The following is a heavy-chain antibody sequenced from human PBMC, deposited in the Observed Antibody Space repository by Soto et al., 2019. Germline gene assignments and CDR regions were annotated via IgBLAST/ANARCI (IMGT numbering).Heavy chain of an antibody. D-gene: IGHD3-22*01. CDR3: AMDRGYYYDSSGYPYFDY. Sequence: PVKVSSKVSGYSLTELSMPWVRQAPGKGLEWMGGFDPEDGETIYAQKFQGRVTMTEDTSTDTAYMELSSLRSEDTAVYYCAMDRGYYYDSSGYPYFDYRAQGTLVPVSS. CDR1: GYSLTELS. J-gene: IGHJ4*02. CDR2: FDPEDGET. V-gene: IGHV1-24*01.